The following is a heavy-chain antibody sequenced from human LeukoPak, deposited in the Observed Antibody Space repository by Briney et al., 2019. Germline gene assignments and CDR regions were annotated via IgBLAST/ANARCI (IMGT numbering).Heavy chain of an antibody. Sequence: ASVKVSCKASGYTFTSYYMHWVRQAPGQGLEWMGIINPSGGSTSYAQKFQGRVTMTRDTSISTAYMELSRLRSDDTAVYYCATHSKQQLVDWPDYWGQGTLVTVSS. J-gene: IGHJ4*02. CDR1: GYTFTSYY. CDR3: ATHSKQQLVDWPDY. D-gene: IGHD6-13*01. CDR2: INPSGGST. V-gene: IGHV1-46*01.